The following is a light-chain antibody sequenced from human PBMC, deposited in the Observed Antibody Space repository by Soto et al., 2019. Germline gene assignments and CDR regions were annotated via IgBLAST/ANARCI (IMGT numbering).Light chain of an antibody. J-gene: IGKJ4*01. Sequence: DFVMTQSPDSLAVSLGERATINCKSSRSVLSSSSNKNFLAWFQQRPGQPPKLLIYWASTRESGVPDRFSGSGSGTDFTLTISSLQAEDVAVYYCQQYYAAPLPFGGGTKVEIK. CDR3: QQYYAAPLP. CDR1: RSVLSSSSNKNF. V-gene: IGKV4-1*01. CDR2: WAS.